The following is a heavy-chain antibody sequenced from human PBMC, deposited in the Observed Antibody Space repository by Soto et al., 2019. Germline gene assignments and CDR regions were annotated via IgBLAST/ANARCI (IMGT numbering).Heavy chain of an antibody. D-gene: IGHD3-3*02. V-gene: IGHV1-69*12. J-gene: IGHJ6*02. CDR2: IMPIFRTP. CDR1: GGTFSNSA. Sequence: QVQLEQSGAEVKKPGSSVKVSCKSSGGTFSNSAISWVRQAPGQGLEWMGGIMPIFRTPDYAPKFQGRVNITAGESTSTAYMELSGLRSDDTSVYYCARDKDRPQLGGNYYYILDVWGQGTTVTVSS. CDR3: ARDKDRPQLGGNYYYILDV.